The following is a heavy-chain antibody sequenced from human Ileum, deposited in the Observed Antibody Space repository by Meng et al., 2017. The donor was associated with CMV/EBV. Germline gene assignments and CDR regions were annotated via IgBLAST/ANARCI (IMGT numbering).Heavy chain of an antibody. Sequence: CKASGYTFDSYGITWVRQAPGQGLEYMGWINVYDGDTNYAQKFQGRVALTTDTSTSTAYMELRSLRSDDTAVFYCARGGKISGTDYWGQGTLVTVSS. J-gene: IGHJ4*02. V-gene: IGHV1-18*01. CDR1: GYTFDSYG. D-gene: IGHD1-20*01. CDR3: ARGGKISGTDY. CDR2: INVYDGDT.